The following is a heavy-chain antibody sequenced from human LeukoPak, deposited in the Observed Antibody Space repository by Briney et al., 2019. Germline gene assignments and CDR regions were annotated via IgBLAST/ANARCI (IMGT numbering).Heavy chain of an antibody. J-gene: IGHJ4*02. V-gene: IGHV4-34*01. CDR1: GGSFSGYY. Sequence: SETLSLTCAVYGGSFSGYYWSWIRQPPGKGLEWIGEINHSGSTNYNPSLKSRGTISVDTSKNQFSLKLSSVTAADTAVYYCARLNCSGGSCYPDYWGQGTLVTVSS. CDR3: ARLNCSGGSCYPDY. CDR2: INHSGST. D-gene: IGHD2-15*01.